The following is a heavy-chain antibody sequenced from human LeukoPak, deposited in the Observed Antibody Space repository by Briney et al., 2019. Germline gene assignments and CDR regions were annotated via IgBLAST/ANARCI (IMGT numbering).Heavy chain of an antibody. CDR3: SRLPVGTSHYSYFDF. V-gene: IGHV3-30*04. D-gene: IGHD2-2*01. CDR2: TSYDGNSN. Sequence: SGTSLRLSCAASSHILNVYAMQWVRQAPGKGLEWVAVTSYDGNSNYYADSVKGRFTISRDNSKNTLYLQMYSPTTEYTAGYFFSRLPVGTSHYSYFDFWGQGTLVTVSS. J-gene: IGHJ4*02. CDR1: SHILNVYA.